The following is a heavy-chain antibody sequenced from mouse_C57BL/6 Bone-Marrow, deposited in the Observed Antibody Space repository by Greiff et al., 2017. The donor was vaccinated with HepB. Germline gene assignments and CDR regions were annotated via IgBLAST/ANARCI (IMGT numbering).Heavy chain of an antibody. J-gene: IGHJ2*01. Sequence: VKVVESGPGLVQPSQSLSITCTVSGFSLTSYGVHWVRQSPGKGLEWLGVIWSGGSTDYNAAFISRLSISKDNSKSQVFFKMNSLQADDTAIYYCARKGEYGNYPYFDYWGQGTTLTVSS. CDR1: GFSLTSYG. V-gene: IGHV2-2*01. CDR3: ARKGEYGNYPYFDY. CDR2: IWSGGST. D-gene: IGHD2-1*01.